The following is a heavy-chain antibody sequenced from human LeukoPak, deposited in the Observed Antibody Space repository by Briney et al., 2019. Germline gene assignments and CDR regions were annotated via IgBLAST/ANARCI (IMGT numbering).Heavy chain of an antibody. J-gene: IGHJ6*03. CDR2: INPNSGGT. D-gene: IGHD2-15*01. V-gene: IGHV1-2*02. CDR3: ARDWVVAANLYYYYYMDV. CDR1: GGTFSNYA. Sequence: GASVKVPCKASGGTFSNYAISWVRQAPGQGLEWMGWINPNSGGTNYAQKFQGRVTMTRDTSISTAYMELSRLRSDDTAVYYCARDWVVAANLYYYYYMDVWGKGTTVTVSS.